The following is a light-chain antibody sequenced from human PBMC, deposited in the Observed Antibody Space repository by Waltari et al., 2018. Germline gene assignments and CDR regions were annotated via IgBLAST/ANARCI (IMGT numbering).Light chain of an antibody. V-gene: IGKV1-6*01. Sequence: AIQMTQSPSSLSASVGDRVTITCRASQGIRNDLGWYQQKPGKAPKLLIYAASSLQSRVPSRFSGSGSGTAFTLTISSLQPEEFAAYYCLQDYNYPLTFGQGTKVEIK. CDR2: AAS. CDR1: QGIRND. J-gene: IGKJ1*01. CDR3: LQDYNYPLT.